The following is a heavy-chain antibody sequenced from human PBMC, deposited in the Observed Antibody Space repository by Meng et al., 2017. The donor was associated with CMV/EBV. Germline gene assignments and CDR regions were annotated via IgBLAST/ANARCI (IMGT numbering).Heavy chain of an antibody. V-gene: IGHV4-38-2*02. CDR1: GYPISSGYY. CDR2: IYHSGST. D-gene: IGHD5-18*01. J-gene: IGHJ3*02. CDR3: ASYRGDSYGIHDAFDT. Sequence: SETLSLTCTVSGYPISSGYYWGWIRQPPGKGLEWIGSIYHSGSTYYNPSLKSRVTISVDTSKNQFSLKLSSVTAADTAVYYCASYRGDSYGIHDAFDTWGQGTMVTVSS.